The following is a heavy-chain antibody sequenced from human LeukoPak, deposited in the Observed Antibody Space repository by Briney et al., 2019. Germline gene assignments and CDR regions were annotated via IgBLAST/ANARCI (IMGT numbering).Heavy chain of an antibody. V-gene: IGHV3-33*01. CDR2: IWYDGSNK. CDR3: ARDPNSSGWYYYYYGMDV. J-gene: IGHJ6*02. Sequence: SGGSLRLSCAASGFSFSSYGMHWVRQAPGKGLEWVAVIWYDGSNKYYADSVKGRFTISRDNSKNTLYLQMNSLRAEDTAVYYCARDPNSSGWYYYYYGMDVWGLGTTVTVSS. D-gene: IGHD6-19*01. CDR1: GFSFSSYG.